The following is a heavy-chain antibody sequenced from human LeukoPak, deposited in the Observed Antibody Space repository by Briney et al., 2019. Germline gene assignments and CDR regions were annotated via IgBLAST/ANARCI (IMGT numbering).Heavy chain of an antibody. V-gene: IGHV1-69*13. CDR1: GGTFSSYA. Sequence: GASVKVSCKASGGTFSSYAISWVRQAPGQGLEWMGGIIPIFGTANYAQKFQGRVTITADESTSTVYMELSSLRSEDTAVYYCARMDVLEWLSPGGPLYLWGQGTLVTVSS. CDR3: ARMDVLEWLSPGGPLYL. D-gene: IGHD3-3*01. CDR2: IIPIFGTA. J-gene: IGHJ4*02.